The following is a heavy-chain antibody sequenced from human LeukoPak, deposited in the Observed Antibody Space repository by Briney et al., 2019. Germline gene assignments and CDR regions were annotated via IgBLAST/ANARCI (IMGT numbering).Heavy chain of an antibody. J-gene: IGHJ4*02. CDR3: ARRSGGLDF. CDR1: EGSITSNNW. CDR2: VYHSGST. V-gene: IGHV4-4*02. Sequence: SGTLSLTCTVSEGSITSNNWWSWVRQPPEKGLEWIGEVYHSGSTNYNPSLKNRVTILIDRSSKQFSLKLTSVTVADTAVYFCARRSGGLDFWGPGTRVSVSS. D-gene: IGHD3-10*01.